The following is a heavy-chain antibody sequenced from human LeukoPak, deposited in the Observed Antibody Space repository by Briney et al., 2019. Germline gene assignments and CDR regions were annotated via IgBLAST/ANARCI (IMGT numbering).Heavy chain of an antibody. J-gene: IGHJ4*02. D-gene: IGHD3-10*01. CDR3: ARDYGSGSQPFDY. CDR1: GGSISSYY. CDR2: IYYSGST. Sequence: SETLSLTCTVSGGSISSYYWSWIRQPPGKGLEWIGYIYYSGSTNYNPSLKSRVPISVDTSKDQFSLKLSSVTAADTAVYYCARDYGSGSQPFDYWGQGTLVTVSS. V-gene: IGHV4-59*01.